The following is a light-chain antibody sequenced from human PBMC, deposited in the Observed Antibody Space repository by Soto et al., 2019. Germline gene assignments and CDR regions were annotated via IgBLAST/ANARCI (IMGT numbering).Light chain of an antibody. J-gene: IGKJ2*01. V-gene: IGKV2-24*01. Sequence: DIVLTQTPLSSPVTLGQPASISCKSSQSLLHRDGNTYLSWLQQRPGQPPRLLIYKISNRLSGGPVRFRGRGSGTDFTLKIRRVEADAVGVYYCMQATQYPPYTFGQGTKLEIE. CDR3: MQATQYPPYT. CDR2: KIS. CDR1: QSLLHRDGNTY.